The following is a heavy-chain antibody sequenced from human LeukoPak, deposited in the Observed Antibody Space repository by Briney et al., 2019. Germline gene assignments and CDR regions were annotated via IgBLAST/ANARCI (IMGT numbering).Heavy chain of an antibody. CDR2: INQDGSEK. V-gene: IGHV3-7*01. D-gene: IGHD2-15*01. CDR1: EFLFGEYW. CDR3: ARGGSRTCSTCYSDASDI. J-gene: IGHJ3*02. Sequence: TGGSLRLSCAASEFLFGEYWMNWVRQAPGKGLGWLAIINQDGSEKYSVSSVKGRFTISRDNVKNSLYLQLSSLRAEDTAVYYCARGGSRTCSTCYSDASDIWGQGTMVTVSS.